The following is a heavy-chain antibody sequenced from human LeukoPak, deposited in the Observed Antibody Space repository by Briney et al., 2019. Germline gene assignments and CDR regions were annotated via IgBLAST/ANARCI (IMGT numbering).Heavy chain of an antibody. Sequence: GGSLRLSCAASEFIFSSYWMHWVRHAPGEGLAWVSRINTDGSSTSYADSVKGRFTISRDNSKNTLYLQMNSVRSEDTALYYCAKPSGSGVDYWGQGTRVTVSS. CDR2: INTDGSST. J-gene: IGHJ4*01. V-gene: IGHV3-74*01. CDR3: AKPSGSGVDY. CDR1: EFIFSSYW. D-gene: IGHD1-26*01.